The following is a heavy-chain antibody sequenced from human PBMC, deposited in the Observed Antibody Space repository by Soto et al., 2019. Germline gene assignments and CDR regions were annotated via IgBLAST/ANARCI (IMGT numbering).Heavy chain of an antibody. J-gene: IGHJ6*02. CDR3: AKDYELGLYYYYGMDV. CDR2: ISYDGSNK. Sequence: PGGSLRLSCAASGFTFSSYGMHWVRQAPGKGLEWVAVISYDGSNKYYADSVKGRFTISRDNSKNTLYLQMNSLRAEDTAVYYCAKDYELGLYYYYGMDVWGQGTTVTVSS. CDR1: GFTFSSYG. D-gene: IGHD7-27*01. V-gene: IGHV3-30*18.